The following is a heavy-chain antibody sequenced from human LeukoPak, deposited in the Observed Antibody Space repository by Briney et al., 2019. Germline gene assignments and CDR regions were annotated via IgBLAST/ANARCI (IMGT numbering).Heavy chain of an antibody. CDR2: INPNTNDA. J-gene: IGHJ5*02. Sequence: ASVKVSCKASGYTFTGHYMHWVRQAPGQGLEWMGRINPNTNDADYAQKFQGRVTMTRDTSISTAYMELSRLRSDDTAVYYCARDLRPFRAAKNGINNWFDPWGQGTLVTVSS. V-gene: IGHV1-2*06. D-gene: IGHD2-15*01. CDR1: GYTFTGHY. CDR3: ARDLRPFRAAKNGINNWFDP.